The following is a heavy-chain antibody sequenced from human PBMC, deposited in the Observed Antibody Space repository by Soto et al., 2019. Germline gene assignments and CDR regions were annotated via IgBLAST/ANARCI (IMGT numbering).Heavy chain of an antibody. CDR2: IYPNSGGT. V-gene: IGHV1-2*02. D-gene: IGHD3-3*01. CDR1: GYTFTGYY. CDR3: ARNNIAYDFWSGYTY. J-gene: IGHJ4*02. Sequence: ASVKVSCKASGYTFTGYYMHWVRQAPGQGLEWMGWIYPNSGGTNYAQKFQGRVTMTRDTSISTAYMELSRLRSDDTAVYYCARNNIAYDFWSGYTYWGQGTQVTVSS.